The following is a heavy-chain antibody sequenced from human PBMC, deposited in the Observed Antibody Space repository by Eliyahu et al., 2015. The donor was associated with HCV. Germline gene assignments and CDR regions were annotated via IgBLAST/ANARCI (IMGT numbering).Heavy chain of an antibody. D-gene: IGHD3-10*01. J-gene: IGHJ4*02. CDR1: GFNFRDSA. V-gene: IGHV3-23*01. Sequence: EVQLLESGGGLVQPGGSLRLSCAASGFNFRDSAMTWVRQTPGKGLEWVSGLSGSGGDEYYLDSVKGRFTISRDNSKKTLYLQMNSLRAEDTAVYYCAKDLFFYGSGSYAEYWGQGSLVTVSS. CDR2: LSGSGGDE. CDR3: AKDLFFYGSGSYAEY.